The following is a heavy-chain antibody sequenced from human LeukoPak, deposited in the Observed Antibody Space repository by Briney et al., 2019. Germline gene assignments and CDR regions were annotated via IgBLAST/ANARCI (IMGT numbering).Heavy chain of an antibody. V-gene: IGHV5-51*01. CDR3: ARRGGSGYYYYFDS. Sequence: GESLKISCKGSGFTFTSNWIGWVRQMPGRGLEWMGIIYPGDSDTRYSPSFQGQVTISADKSISTAYLQWSSLEASDTAMYYCARRGGSGYYYYFDSWGQGTLVTVSS. D-gene: IGHD3-22*01. CDR1: GFTFTSNW. CDR2: IYPGDSDT. J-gene: IGHJ4*02.